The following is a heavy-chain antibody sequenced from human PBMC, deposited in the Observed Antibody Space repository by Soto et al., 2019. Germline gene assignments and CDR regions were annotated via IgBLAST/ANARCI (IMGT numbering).Heavy chain of an antibody. J-gene: IGHJ4*02. CDR3: VRVLAIHGYPDN. Sequence: QVQLVQSGAEVRQPASSVKVSCKTSGGTFSSYAISWVRQAPGQGLEWMGGIVPIVDTSTYAQKFQGRVTITADESKSKVYMEMSSLRSDDTGVYYCVRVLAIHGYPDNWGQGTLVTVSS. V-gene: IGHV1-69*12. CDR1: GGTFSSYA. D-gene: IGHD5-12*01. CDR2: IVPIVDTS.